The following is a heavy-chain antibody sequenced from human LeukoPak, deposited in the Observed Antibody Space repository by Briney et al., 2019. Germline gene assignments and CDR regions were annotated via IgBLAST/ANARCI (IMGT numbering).Heavy chain of an antibody. CDR2: VYTSGST. Sequence: PSETLSLTCTVSGGSISSYYWNWIRQPAGKGLEWIGRVYTSGSTNYNPSLKSRVTMSVDTSKNQFSLKLRSVTAADTAVYFCARDRPPYSYFFGYWGQGALVTVSS. CDR1: GGSISSYY. D-gene: IGHD2-15*01. V-gene: IGHV4-4*07. J-gene: IGHJ4*02. CDR3: ARDRPPYSYFFGY.